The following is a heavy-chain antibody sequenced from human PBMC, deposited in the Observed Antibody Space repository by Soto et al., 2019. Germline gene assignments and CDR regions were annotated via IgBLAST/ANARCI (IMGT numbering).Heavy chain of an antibody. CDR3: TSALMITFGGVDWFDP. J-gene: IGHJ5*02. V-gene: IGHV3-49*03. Sequence: PGGSLRLSCTASGFTFGDYAMSWFRQAPGKGLEWVGFIRSKAYGGTTEYAASVKGGFTISRDDSKSIAYLQMNSLRTEDTAVYYCTSALMITFGGVDWFDPWGQGTLVTVSS. D-gene: IGHD3-16*01. CDR2: IRSKAYGGTT. CDR1: GFTFGDYA.